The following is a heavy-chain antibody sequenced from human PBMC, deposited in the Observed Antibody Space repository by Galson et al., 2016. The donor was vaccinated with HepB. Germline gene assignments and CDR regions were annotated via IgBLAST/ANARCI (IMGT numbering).Heavy chain of an antibody. CDR2: IRTTVDGYST. D-gene: IGHD4/OR15-4a*01. CDR1: GLPFSRRY. CDR3: ADLGAYDY. V-gene: IGHV3-72*01. J-gene: IGHJ4*02. Sequence: SLRLSCAASGLPFSRRYVEWVRQAPGKGLEWLGLIRTTVDGYSTESAASVRGRFAISRDDSKNVAYLHMSVLKTDDTAVYFCADLGAYDYWGQGTLVTVSS.